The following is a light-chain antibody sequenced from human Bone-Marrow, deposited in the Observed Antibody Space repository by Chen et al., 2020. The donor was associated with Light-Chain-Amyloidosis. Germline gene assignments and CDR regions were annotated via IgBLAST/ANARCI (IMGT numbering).Light chain of an antibody. Sequence: SFELTQPYSVSVSPGQTARLTCSGDILAKKYARWFQQRPGQAPMLLIFKDTERPSGIPERFSGSSSGTTVTLTISGAQIDDEGDYYCYSATDNYYVFGGGTKLTVL. CDR2: KDT. CDR1: ILAKKY. CDR3: YSATDNYYV. V-gene: IGLV3-27*01. J-gene: IGLJ3*02.